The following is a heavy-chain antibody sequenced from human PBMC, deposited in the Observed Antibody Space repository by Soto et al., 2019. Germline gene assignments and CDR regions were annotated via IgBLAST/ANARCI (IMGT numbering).Heavy chain of an antibody. Sequence: SETLSLTCTVSGGSISTYYWSWIRQPPGGTLEWIGYIYASGATTYNPSLESRVTMSVDMPNNEFSLELTSLTAADTAVYYCARSHSFDGSIYHYYFDVWGHGTLFTVSS. J-gene: IGHJ4*01. CDR2: IYASGAT. CDR1: GGSISTYY. CDR3: ARSHSFDGSIYHYYFDV. D-gene: IGHD3-10*01. V-gene: IGHV4-59*01.